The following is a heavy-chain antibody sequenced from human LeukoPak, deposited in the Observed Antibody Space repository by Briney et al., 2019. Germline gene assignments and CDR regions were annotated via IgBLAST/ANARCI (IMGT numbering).Heavy chain of an antibody. J-gene: IGHJ4*02. V-gene: IGHV3-30*01. CDR1: GFTFSSHA. CDR2: ISYDGSNK. Sequence: GGSLRLSCAASGFTFSSHAMHWVRQAPGKGLEWVAVISYDGSNKYYADSVKGRFTISRDNSKNTLYLQMNSLRAEDTAVYYCARAQGGAVVVPAATVDYWGQGTLVTVSS. CDR3: ARAQGGAVVVPAATVDY. D-gene: IGHD2-2*01.